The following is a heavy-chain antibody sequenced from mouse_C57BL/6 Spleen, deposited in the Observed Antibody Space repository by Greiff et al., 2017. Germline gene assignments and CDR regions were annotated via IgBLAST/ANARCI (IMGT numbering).Heavy chain of an antibody. V-gene: IGHV1-42*01. CDR2: INPSTGGT. CDR3: ARSNNGKRGDY. J-gene: IGHJ2*01. CDR1: GYSFTGYY. D-gene: IGHD2-1*01. Sequence: VQLQQSGPELVKPGASVKISCKASGYSFTGYYMNWVQQSPEKSLEWIGEINPSTGGTTYNQKFKAKATLTVDKSSSTAYMQLKSLKSKDSAVYYCARSNNGKRGDYWGQGTTLTVSS.